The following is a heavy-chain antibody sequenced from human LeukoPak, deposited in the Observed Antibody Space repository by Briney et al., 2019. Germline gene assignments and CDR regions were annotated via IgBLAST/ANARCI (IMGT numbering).Heavy chain of an antibody. Sequence: ASVKVSCKASGYPFTSYGINWVRQPAGQGLEWVGWTNPNSGATGYAQKFQGRVTMTRDTSIGAAYMELSSLISDDTAVYYCARMDRLSAAPTTDWFDPWGQGTLVTVSS. J-gene: IGHJ5*02. V-gene: IGHV1-8*01. CDR1: GYPFTSYG. CDR3: ARMDRLSAAPTTDWFDP. D-gene: IGHD4-11*01. CDR2: TNPNSGAT.